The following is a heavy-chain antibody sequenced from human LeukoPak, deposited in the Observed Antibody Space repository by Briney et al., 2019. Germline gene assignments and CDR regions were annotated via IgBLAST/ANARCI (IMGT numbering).Heavy chain of an antibody. CDR3: VSLRKRGGAFDN. V-gene: IGHV4-59*12. Sequence: SETLSLTCTVSGGSISSYYWSWLRQPPGKGLEWIGYIYYSGSTNYNPSLKSRVTILVDTSKNQFSLKLRSVTAADTAVYYCVSLRKRGGAFDNWGQGTMVTVSS. J-gene: IGHJ3*02. CDR2: IYYSGST. CDR1: GGSISSYY.